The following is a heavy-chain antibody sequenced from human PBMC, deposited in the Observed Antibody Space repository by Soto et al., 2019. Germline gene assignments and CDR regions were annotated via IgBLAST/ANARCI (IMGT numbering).Heavy chain of an antibody. V-gene: IGHV4-34*01. CDR2: INHSGST. CDR1: GGSFSGYY. J-gene: IGHJ6*02. Sequence: SETLSLTCAVYGGSFSGYYWSWIRQPPGKGLEWIGEINHSGSTNYNPSLKSRVTISVDTSKNQFSLKLSSVTAADTAVYYCARLPQSYYYYYGMDVWGQGTTVTVSS. CDR3: ARLPQSYYYYYGMDV.